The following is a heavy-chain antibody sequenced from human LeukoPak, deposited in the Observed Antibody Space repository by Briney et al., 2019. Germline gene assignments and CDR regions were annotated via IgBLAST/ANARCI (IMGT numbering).Heavy chain of an antibody. V-gene: IGHV3-30*03. CDR2: ISYDGSNK. J-gene: IGHJ4*02. Sequence: GGSLRLSCAASGFTFSSYGMHWVRQAPGKGLEWVAVISYDGSNKYYADSVRGRFTISRDNAKDTLYLQMDGLRPEDTALYYCVRSVDFWGQGTPVTVSS. CDR1: GFTFSSYG. CDR3: VRSVDF.